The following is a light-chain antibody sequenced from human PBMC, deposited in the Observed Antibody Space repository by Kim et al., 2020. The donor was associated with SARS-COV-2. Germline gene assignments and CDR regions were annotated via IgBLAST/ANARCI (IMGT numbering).Light chain of an antibody. CDR3: QQYFQVPVT. CDR1: LGISPY. J-gene: IGKJ4*01. V-gene: IGKV1-33*01. Sequence: ASIGARVAITCRASLGISPYLSWYQQKPGRTPKLLIYGSSNLETGVPSGFSGSVTGTDFTFTISSLQVEDIATYYCQQYFQVPVTFGGGTKVDIK. CDR2: GSS.